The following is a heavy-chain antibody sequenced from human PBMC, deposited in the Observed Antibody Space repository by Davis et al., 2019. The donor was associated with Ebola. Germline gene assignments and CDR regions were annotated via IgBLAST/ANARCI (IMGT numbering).Heavy chain of an antibody. CDR1: GGSFSGYY. CDR3: ARTLVRGRGWFDP. J-gene: IGHJ5*02. CDR2: INHSGST. D-gene: IGHD3-10*01. Sequence: PSETLSLTCAVYGGSFSGYYWSWIRQPPGKGLEWIGEINHSGSTNYNPSLKSRVTISVDTSKNQFSLKLSSVTAADTAVYYCARTLVRGRGWFDPWGQGTLVTVSS. V-gene: IGHV4-34*01.